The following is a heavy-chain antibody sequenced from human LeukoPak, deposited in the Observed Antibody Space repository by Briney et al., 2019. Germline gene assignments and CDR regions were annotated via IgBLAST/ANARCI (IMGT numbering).Heavy chain of an antibody. Sequence: SETLSLTCTVSGGSFSSNSYYWGWIRQPPGKGLEWIGSIYYSGSTYYNPSLKSRVAISVDTSKNQFSLKVSSVTAADTAVYYCARRSRTGFFDYWGQGTLVTVSS. J-gene: IGHJ4*02. CDR3: ARRSRTGFFDY. V-gene: IGHV4-39*01. D-gene: IGHD3-10*01. CDR2: IYYSGST. CDR1: GGSFSSNSYY.